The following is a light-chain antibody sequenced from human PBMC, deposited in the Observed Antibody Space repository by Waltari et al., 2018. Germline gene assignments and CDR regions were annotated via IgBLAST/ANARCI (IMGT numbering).Light chain of an antibody. CDR1: QSISSY. CDR3: QQTYSTPWT. V-gene: IGKV1-39*01. J-gene: IGKJ1*01. CDR2: AAS. Sequence: DTQMTQSPSSLSASVGDRVTITCRASQSISSYLNWYQQKPGKAPKPRIYAASSLQSGVPSRFSGSGSGPDFTLTISSLQPEDFATYHCQQTYSTPWTFGQGTKVEIK.